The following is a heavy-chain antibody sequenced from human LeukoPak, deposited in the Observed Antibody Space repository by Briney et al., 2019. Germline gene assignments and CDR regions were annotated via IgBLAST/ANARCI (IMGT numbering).Heavy chain of an antibody. CDR3: ARGVSGSYYYYYMDV. D-gene: IGHD1-26*01. Sequence: ASVKVSCKASGYTFTDYYMHWVRQAPGQGLEWMGWINPHSGGTDHAQKFQGRVTMTRDTSISTAYMELSRLRSDDTAVYYCARGVSGSYYYYYMDVWGKGTTVTVSS. CDR1: GYTFTDYY. CDR2: INPHSGGT. V-gene: IGHV1-2*02. J-gene: IGHJ6*03.